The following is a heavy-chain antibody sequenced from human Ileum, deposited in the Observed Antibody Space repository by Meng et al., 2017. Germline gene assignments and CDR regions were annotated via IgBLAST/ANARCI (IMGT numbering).Heavy chain of an antibody. V-gene: IGHV4-34*01. D-gene: IGHD6-19*01. CDR2: INHSGST. CDR1: GGSFSGYY. J-gene: IGHJ4*02. Sequence: VQRQQWGARLLRPSGTLSLTCAVYGGSFSGYYWSWIRQPPGKGLEWIGEINHSGSTNYNPSLKSRVTLSVDTSKNQFSLKLSSVTAADTAVYYCARTRRGSSGWYMGYWGQGTLVTVSS. CDR3: ARTRRGSSGWYMGY.